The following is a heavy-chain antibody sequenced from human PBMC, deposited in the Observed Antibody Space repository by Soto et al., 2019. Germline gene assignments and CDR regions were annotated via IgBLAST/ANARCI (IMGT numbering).Heavy chain of an antibody. Sequence: SETLSLTCTVSGGSISSGGYYWSWIRQHPGKGLEWIGYIYYSGSTYYNPSLKSRVTISVDTSKNQFSLKLSSVTAAGTAVYYCAGDRTIHYGMDVWGQGTTVTVSS. CDR2: IYYSGST. J-gene: IGHJ6*02. D-gene: IGHD3-3*01. V-gene: IGHV4-31*03. CDR1: GGSISSGGYY. CDR3: AGDRTIHYGMDV.